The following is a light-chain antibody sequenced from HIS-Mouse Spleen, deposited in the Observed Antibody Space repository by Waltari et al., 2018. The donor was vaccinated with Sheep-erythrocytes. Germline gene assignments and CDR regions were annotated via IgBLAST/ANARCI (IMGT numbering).Light chain of an antibody. V-gene: IGKV1-6*01. J-gene: IGKJ2*01. CDR3: LQDYNYPYT. Sequence: AIQMTQSPSSLAASVGDRVTITRRASQGIRNDLGWYHPKPGKTTKLLIYAASRLQSGVPSRFSGSGSGTDFTLTISSLQPEDFATYYCLQDYNYPYTFGQGTKLEIK. CDR2: AAS. CDR1: QGIRND.